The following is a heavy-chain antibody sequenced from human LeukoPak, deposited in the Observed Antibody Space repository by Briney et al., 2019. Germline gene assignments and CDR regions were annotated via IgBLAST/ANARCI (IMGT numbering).Heavy chain of an antibody. CDR3: ARPYNWSYALAFDI. J-gene: IGHJ3*02. Sequence: SETLSLTCTVSGGSISSSSYYWGWIRQPPGKGLEWIGSIYYSGSTYYNPSLKSRVTISVDTSKNQFSLKLSSVTAGDTAVYYCARPYNWSYALAFDIWGQGTMVTVSS. CDR1: GGSISSSSYY. V-gene: IGHV4-39*01. D-gene: IGHD1-7*01. CDR2: IYYSGST.